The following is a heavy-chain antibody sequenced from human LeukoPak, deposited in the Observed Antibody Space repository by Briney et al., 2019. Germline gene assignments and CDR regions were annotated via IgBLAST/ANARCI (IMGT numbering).Heavy chain of an antibody. CDR1: GFTFSNYA. D-gene: IGHD3-10*01. CDR3: AKAYRYGSGYYYSHFDY. J-gene: IGHJ4*02. V-gene: IGHV3-23*01. Sequence: GGSLRLSCAASGFTFSNYAMSWVRQTPGKGLEWVSSISGSDDGTHYADSVKGRFTISRDNSKDTLYLQMNSLRAEDTAVYYCAKAYRYGSGYYYSHFDYWGQGTLVTVSS. CDR2: ISGSDDGT.